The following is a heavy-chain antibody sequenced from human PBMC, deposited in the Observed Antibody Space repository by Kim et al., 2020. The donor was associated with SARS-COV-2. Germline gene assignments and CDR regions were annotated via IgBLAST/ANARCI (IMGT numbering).Heavy chain of an antibody. CDR2: IIPILGIA. V-gene: IGHV1-69*04. CDR1: GGTFSSYT. J-gene: IGHJ6*02. CDR3: ARDYDILTGYPQYYYGMDV. Sequence: SVKVSCKASGGTFSSYTISWVRQAPGQGLEWMGRIIPILGIANYAQKFQGRVTITADKSTSTAYMELSSLRSEDTAVYYCARDYDILTGYPQYYYGMDVWGQGTTVTVSS. D-gene: IGHD3-9*01.